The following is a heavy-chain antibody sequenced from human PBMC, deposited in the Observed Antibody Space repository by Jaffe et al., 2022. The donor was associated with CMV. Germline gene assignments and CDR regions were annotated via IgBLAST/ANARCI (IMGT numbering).Heavy chain of an antibody. Sequence: QVQLVESGGGVVQPGRSLRLSCAASGFTFSSYGMHWVRQAPGKGLEWVAVIWYDGSNKYYADSVKGRFTISRDNSKNTLYLQMNSLRAEDTAVYYCAREGQGTMIVVVGAFDIWGQGTMVTVSS. D-gene: IGHD3-22*01. V-gene: IGHV3-33*08. CDR2: IWYDGSNK. CDR1: GFTFSSYG. CDR3: AREGQGTMIVVVGAFDI. J-gene: IGHJ3*02.